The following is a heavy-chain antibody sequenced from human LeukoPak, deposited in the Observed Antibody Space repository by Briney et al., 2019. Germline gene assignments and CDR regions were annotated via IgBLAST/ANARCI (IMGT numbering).Heavy chain of an antibody. CDR3: ARGGNFPYYYYGMDV. CDR2: IYSGGST. V-gene: IGHV3-53*01. CDR1: GFTVSSNY. J-gene: IGHJ6*02. D-gene: IGHD4-23*01. Sequence: GGSLRLSRAASGFTVSSNYMSWVRQAPGKGLEWVSVIYSGGSTYYADSVKGRFAISRDNSKNTLYLQMNSLRAEDTAVYYCARGGNFPYYYYGMDVWGQGTTVTVSS.